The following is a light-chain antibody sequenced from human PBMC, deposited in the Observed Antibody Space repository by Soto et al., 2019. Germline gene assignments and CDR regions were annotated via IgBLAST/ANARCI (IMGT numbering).Light chain of an antibody. CDR2: GVS. V-gene: IGKV3-20*01. CDR1: QRVGSTY. J-gene: IGKJ3*01. Sequence: EIGLTQSPGTLSLSPGERATLSCRASQRVGSTYLAWYQQKPGQAPKLLIYGVSSRATGIPDRFSGSGSGTXFXLTISRLEPEDFAVYYCQQYGTSPLTFGPGTKVDI. CDR3: QQYGTSPLT.